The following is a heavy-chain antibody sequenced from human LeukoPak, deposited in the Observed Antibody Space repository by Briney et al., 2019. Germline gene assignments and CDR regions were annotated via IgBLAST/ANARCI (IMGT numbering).Heavy chain of an antibody. CDR1: GFDFSNYW. Sequence: GGSLRLSCAASGFDFSNYWMYWVRQAPGKGLEWVANIKQDGSEKYYVDSVRGRFTISRDNAKNSLSLQMNSLRAEDTAVYYCASNYGGWGQGTLVTVSS. CDR3: ASNYGG. CDR2: IKQDGSEK. J-gene: IGHJ4*02. V-gene: IGHV3-7*03. D-gene: IGHD4-11*01.